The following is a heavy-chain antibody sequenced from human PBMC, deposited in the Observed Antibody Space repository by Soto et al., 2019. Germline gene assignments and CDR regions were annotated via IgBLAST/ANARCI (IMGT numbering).Heavy chain of an antibody. CDR1: GFTFSSYG. CDR3: AREGTTLYYYGMDV. Sequence: GGSLRLSCAASGFTFSSYGMHWVRQAPGKGLEWVAVIWYDGSNKYYADSVKGRFTISRDNSKNTLYLQMNSLRAEDTAVYYCAREGTTLYYYGMDVWGQGTTVTVSS. J-gene: IGHJ6*02. D-gene: IGHD1-7*01. V-gene: IGHV3-33*01. CDR2: IWYDGSNK.